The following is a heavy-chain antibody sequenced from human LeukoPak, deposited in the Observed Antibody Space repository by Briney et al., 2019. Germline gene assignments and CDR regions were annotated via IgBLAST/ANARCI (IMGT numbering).Heavy chain of an antibody. J-gene: IGHJ4*02. D-gene: IGHD3-10*01. CDR3: ARDLVLWFGELLTDY. Sequence: PSETLSLTCTVSGGSISSSDYYWGWIRQPPGKGLEWIGTMYYSGTTYYNPSLKSRVTISVDTSKNQFSLKLSSVTAADTAVYYCARDLVLWFGELLTDYWGQGTLVTVSS. V-gene: IGHV4-39*07. CDR1: GGSISSSDYY. CDR2: MYYSGTT.